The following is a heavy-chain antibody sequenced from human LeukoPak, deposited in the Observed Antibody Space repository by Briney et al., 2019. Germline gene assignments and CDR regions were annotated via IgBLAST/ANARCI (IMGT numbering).Heavy chain of an antibody. J-gene: IGHJ5*02. Sequence: GGSLRLSCAASGFTFSSSAMSWVRQAPGKGLEWVSNISGRGSGGSTYYADSVKGRFSISRDNSKNTHYLQMNSLRDEDTAIYYCARDSFGDYRYNWFDPWGQGTLVIVSS. CDR1: GFTFSSSA. CDR2: ISGRGSGGST. D-gene: IGHD4-17*01. V-gene: IGHV3-23*01. CDR3: ARDSFGDYRYNWFDP.